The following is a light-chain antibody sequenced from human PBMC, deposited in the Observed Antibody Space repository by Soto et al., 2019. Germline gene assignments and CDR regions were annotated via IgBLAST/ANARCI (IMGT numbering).Light chain of an antibody. CDR1: QSLLHITGETF. CDR2: EVS. CDR3: MQSTQLPPT. V-gene: IGKV2D-29*02. J-gene: IGKJ5*01. Sequence: DVVMTQTPLSLSVAPGQPASISCKSSQSLLHITGETFLFWYLQKPGQSPQLLIYEVSTRVSGVPDRFSGSGSGTDFTLEISRVGTDGVGIYYCMQSTQLPPTFGQGTRLEIK.